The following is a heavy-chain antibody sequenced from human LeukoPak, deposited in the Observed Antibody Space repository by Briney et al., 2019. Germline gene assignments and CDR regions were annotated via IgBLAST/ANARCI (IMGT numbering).Heavy chain of an antibody. CDR3: AREVADQYRWYAFDI. Sequence: GASVKVSCKASGYTFTSYGISWVRQAPGQGLEWMGWISAYNGNTNYAQKLQGRVTMTTDTSTSTAYMELRSLRSDDTAVYYCAREVADQYRWYAFDIWGQGTMVTVSS. J-gene: IGHJ3*02. D-gene: IGHD6-6*01. CDR2: ISAYNGNT. V-gene: IGHV1-18*01. CDR1: GYTFTSYG.